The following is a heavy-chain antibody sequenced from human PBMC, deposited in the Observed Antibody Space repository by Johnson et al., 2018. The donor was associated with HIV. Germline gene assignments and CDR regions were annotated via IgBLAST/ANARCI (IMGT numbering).Heavy chain of an antibody. Sequence: VQLVESGGGVERRGGSLRLSCAASGFTFDDYGMSWVRQAPGKGLGWGPAICGSGGSAYDAGSVKGRFTISRDNSKNTLYLQMNSLRAEDTAVYYCAREGIAVAKVLAFDIWGQGTMVTVSS. CDR3: AREGIAVAKVLAFDI. J-gene: IGHJ3*02. V-gene: IGHV3-23*04. CDR2: ICGSGGSA. CDR1: GFTFDDYG. D-gene: IGHD6-19*01.